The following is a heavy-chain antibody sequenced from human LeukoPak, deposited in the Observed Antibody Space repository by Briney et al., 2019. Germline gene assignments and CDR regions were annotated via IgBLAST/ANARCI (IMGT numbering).Heavy chain of an antibody. CDR3: ARDSGHRVMPGELYYYYMDV. D-gene: IGHD3-10*01. CDR1: GGSISSYY. V-gene: IGHV4-59*01. Sequence: PSETLSLTCTVPGGSISSYYWSWIRQPPGKGLGWIGYIYYSGSTNYNPSLKSRVTISVDTTKNQFSLKLSSVTAADTAVYYCARDSGHRVMPGELYYYYMDVWGKGTTVTVSS. CDR2: IYYSGST. J-gene: IGHJ6*03.